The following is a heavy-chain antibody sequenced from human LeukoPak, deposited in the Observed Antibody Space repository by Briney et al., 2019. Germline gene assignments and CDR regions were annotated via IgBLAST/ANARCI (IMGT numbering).Heavy chain of an antibody. CDR2: ISSSGSTI. CDR1: GFTFSDYY. D-gene: IGHD5-18*01. Sequence: GGSLRLSCAASGFTFSDYYMSWIRQAPGKGLEWVSYISSSGSTIYYADSVKGRFTISRDNAKNSLYLQMNSLRAEDTAVYYCARVDSYGYPNIDYWGQGTLVTVSS. J-gene: IGHJ4*02. CDR3: ARVDSYGYPNIDY. V-gene: IGHV3-11*04.